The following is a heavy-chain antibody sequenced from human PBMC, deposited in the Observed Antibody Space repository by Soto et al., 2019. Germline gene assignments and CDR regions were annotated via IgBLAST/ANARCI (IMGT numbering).Heavy chain of an antibody. CDR1: GYTFTSYG. CDR2: ISAYNGNT. Sequence: ASVKVSCKASGYTFTSYGISWVRQAPGQGLEWMGWISAYNGNTNYAQKLQGRVTMTTDTSTSTAYMELRSLRSDDTAVYYCARDQVVPAAIPAPRLSWYYYYGMDVWGQGTTVTVPS. V-gene: IGHV1-18*04. J-gene: IGHJ6*02. D-gene: IGHD2-2*02. CDR3: ARDQVVPAAIPAPRLSWYYYYGMDV.